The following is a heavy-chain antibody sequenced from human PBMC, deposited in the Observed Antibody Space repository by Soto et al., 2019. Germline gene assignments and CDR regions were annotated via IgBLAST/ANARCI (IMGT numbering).Heavy chain of an antibody. V-gene: IGHV4-38-2*01. Sequence: SETLSLTGVVSNFSISSGYYWGWIRQSPGKGLEWIASIYRSGTTSRNPSLKSRVTISVDPSKNPFSLMLTAVTAADTAVYYCARTHSGSYYSVFNYWGRGSLVTVSS. CDR3: ARTHSGSYYSVFNY. J-gene: IGHJ4*02. CDR1: NFSISSGYY. CDR2: IYRSGTT. D-gene: IGHD1-26*01.